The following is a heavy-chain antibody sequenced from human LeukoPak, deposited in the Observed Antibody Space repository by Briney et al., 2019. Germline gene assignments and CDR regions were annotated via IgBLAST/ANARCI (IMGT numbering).Heavy chain of an antibody. J-gene: IGHJ5*02. Sequence: SETLSLTCTVSGGSISSGDYYWSWIRQPPGRGLEWIGYMYYSGSTYYNPSLKSRVTISLDTSKNQFSLKLSSVTAADTAVYYCARPYYYDSRIDPWGQGTLVTVSS. CDR1: GGSISSGDYY. D-gene: IGHD3-22*01. CDR3: ARPYYYDSRIDP. V-gene: IGHV4-30-4*01. CDR2: MYYSGST.